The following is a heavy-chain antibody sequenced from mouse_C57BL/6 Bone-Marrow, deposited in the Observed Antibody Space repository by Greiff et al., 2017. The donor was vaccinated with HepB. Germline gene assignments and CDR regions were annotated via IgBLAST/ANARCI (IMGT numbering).Heavy chain of an antibody. J-gene: IGHJ2*01. D-gene: IGHD1-1*01. CDR3: ARWPTTVVA. V-gene: IGHV1-64*01. CDR2: IHPNSGST. Sequence: QVQLQQPGAELVKPGASVKLSCKASGYTFTSYWMHWVKQRPGQGLEWIGMIHPNSGSTNYNEKFKSKATLTVDKSSSTAYMQLSSLTSGDSAVYYCARWPTTVVAWGQGTTLTVSS. CDR1: GYTFTSYW.